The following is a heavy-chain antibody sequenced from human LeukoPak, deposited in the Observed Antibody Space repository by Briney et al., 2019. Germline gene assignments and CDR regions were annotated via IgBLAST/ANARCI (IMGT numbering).Heavy chain of an antibody. CDR2: ASGSGVST. Sequence: GGSLRLSCAASGFTFSSYAMSWVRQAPGKGLEWVSAASGSGVSTYYADSVKGRFSISRDNSKNTLYLQMNGLRAEDTAVYYCAKGPSRNIAAAGTDYWGQGTLVTVSS. V-gene: IGHV3-23*01. CDR3: AKGPSRNIAAAGTDY. J-gene: IGHJ4*02. D-gene: IGHD6-13*01. CDR1: GFTFSSYA.